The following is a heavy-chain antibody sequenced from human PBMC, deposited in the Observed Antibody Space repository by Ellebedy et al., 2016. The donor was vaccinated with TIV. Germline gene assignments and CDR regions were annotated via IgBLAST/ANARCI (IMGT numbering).Heavy chain of an antibody. CDR1: GGSISRGGNY. J-gene: IGHJ4*02. V-gene: IGHV4-31*03. D-gene: IGHD6-19*01. Sequence: MPSETLSLTCTVSGGSISRGGNYWTWIRQHPGKGLEWIGFIYYSGSTYNNPSLRSRVTMSVDTSKNQFSLNLPSVTAAEKAMYYCARGSGRYEPFDLWGQGTLVTVSS. CDR2: IYYSGST. CDR3: ARGSGRYEPFDL.